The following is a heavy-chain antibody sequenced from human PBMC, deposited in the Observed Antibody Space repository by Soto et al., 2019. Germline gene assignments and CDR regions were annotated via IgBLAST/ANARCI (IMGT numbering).Heavy chain of an antibody. CDR2: ISYDGSNK. CDR1: GFTFSSYA. V-gene: IGHV3-30-3*01. Sequence: PGGSLRLSCAASGFTFSSYAMHWARQAPGKGLEWVAVISYDGSNKYYADSVKGRFTISRDNSKNTLYLQMNSLRAEDTAVYYCARGSSSWYLDYWGQGTLVTVSS. CDR3: ARGSSSWYLDY. J-gene: IGHJ4*02. D-gene: IGHD6-13*01.